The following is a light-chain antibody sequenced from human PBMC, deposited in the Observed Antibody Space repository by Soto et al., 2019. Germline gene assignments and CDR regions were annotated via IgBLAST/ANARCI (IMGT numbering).Light chain of an antibody. CDR3: AAWDDSLSGYV. CDR1: SSNIGSNF. Sequence: QSVLTQPPSASGTPGQRVTISCSGSSSNIGSNFVYWYQQLPGTAPELLIYRNNQRPSGVPDRFSGSKSGTSASLAISGLRFEDEADYYCAAWDDSLSGYVFGTATKVTVL. CDR2: RNN. J-gene: IGLJ1*01. V-gene: IGLV1-47*01.